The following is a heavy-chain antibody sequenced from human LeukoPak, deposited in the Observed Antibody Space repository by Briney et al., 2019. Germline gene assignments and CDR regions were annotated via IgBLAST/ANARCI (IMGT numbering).Heavy chain of an antibody. CDR2: ITGSGTST. CDR1: GFTFSNYT. CDR3: VIWGDYDVLTGYYVPDY. Sequence: PGGSLRLYCVASGFTFSNYTMSWLRQAPGQGLEWVSAITGSGTSTYYADSLKGRFTISRDNSKNTVFLKMNSLRHEDTAIYYCVIWGDYDVLTGYYVPDYWGQGTLVTVSS. J-gene: IGHJ4*02. D-gene: IGHD3-9*01. V-gene: IGHV3-23*01.